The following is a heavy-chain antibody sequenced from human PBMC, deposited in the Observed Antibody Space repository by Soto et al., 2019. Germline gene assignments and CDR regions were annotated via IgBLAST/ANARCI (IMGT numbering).Heavy chain of an antibody. CDR2: ISYDGSNK. V-gene: IGHV3-30*18. CDR1: GFTFSSNG. D-gene: IGHD2-2*01. CDR3: AKGLIVVVPAASDY. Sequence: GGSLRLSCAASGFTFSSNGMHWVRQAPGKGLEWVAVISYDGSNKDYADSVKGRFTISRDNSKNTLYLQMNSLRAEDTAVYYCAKGLIVVVPAASDYWGQGTLVTVSS. J-gene: IGHJ4*02.